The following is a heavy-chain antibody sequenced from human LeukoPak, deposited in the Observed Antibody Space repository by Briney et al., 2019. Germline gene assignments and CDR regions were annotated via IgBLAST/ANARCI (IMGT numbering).Heavy chain of an antibody. CDR3: ARGDIVVVPAAHYYMDV. CDR2: INPSGGST. V-gene: IGHV1-46*01. CDR1: GYTFTSYY. D-gene: IGHD2-2*01. Sequence: GASVKVSCKASGYTFTSYYMHWVRQAPGQGLEWMGIINPSGGSTSYAQKFQGRVTMTRDTSTSTVYMELSSLRSEDTAVYYCARGDIVVVPAAHYYMDVWGKGTTVTVSS. J-gene: IGHJ6*03.